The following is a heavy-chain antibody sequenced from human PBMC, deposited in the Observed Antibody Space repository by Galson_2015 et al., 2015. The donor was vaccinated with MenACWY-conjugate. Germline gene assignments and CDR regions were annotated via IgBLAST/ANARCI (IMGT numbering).Heavy chain of an antibody. D-gene: IGHD2-15*01. CDR1: GFSLRTSGVG. J-gene: IGHJ4*02. CDR3: SRTGATPGDY. CDR2: IYWDDDK. Sequence: ALVKPTTALTLACTFSGFSLRTSGVGVGWIRQPPGKALEWLGLIYWDDDKRYSPSLRSRLTITKDTSKNHAVLTMTNMDPVDTATYYCSRTGATPGDYWGQGTLVTVSS. V-gene: IGHV2-5*02.